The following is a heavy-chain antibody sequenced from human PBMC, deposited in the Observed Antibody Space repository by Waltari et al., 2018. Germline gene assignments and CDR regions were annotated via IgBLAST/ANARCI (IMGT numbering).Heavy chain of an antibody. J-gene: IGHJ4*02. V-gene: IGHV4-38-2*02. Sequence: HLHESGPGLVKPSETLSLTCIVSGFSISSGYYWGWVRQPPGKGLEWIGRIYHSGNAYYNPSLERRVTISVDPSSNQFSLKVRSVTAADTAVYYCARLDYGDNEPLDYWGQGTLVTVSS. CDR2: IYHSGNA. CDR1: GFSISSGYY. CDR3: ARLDYGDNEPLDY. D-gene: IGHD4-17*01.